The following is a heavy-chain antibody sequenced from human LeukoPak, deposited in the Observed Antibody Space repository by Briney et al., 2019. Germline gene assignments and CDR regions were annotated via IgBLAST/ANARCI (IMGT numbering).Heavy chain of an antibody. D-gene: IGHD3/OR15-3a*01. J-gene: IGHJ5*02. V-gene: IGHV4-39*07. CDR2: IYYSGST. CDR1: GGSISSSSYY. CDR3: ARQEIGLRSFDP. Sequence: SETLSLTCTVSGGSISSSSYYWGWIRQPPGTGLEWIGSIYYSGSTYYNPSLKSRVTISVDTSKNQFSLKLRSVTAADTAVYYCARQEIGLRSFDPWGQGTLVTVSS.